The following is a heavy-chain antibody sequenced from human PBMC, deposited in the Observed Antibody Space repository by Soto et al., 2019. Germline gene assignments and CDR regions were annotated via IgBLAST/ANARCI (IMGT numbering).Heavy chain of an antibody. CDR1: GFTFSSYA. CDR3: AKNYEVSGHGPD. Sequence: GSLRLSCAASGFTFSSYAMSWVRQAPGKGLEWVSAISGSGGSTYYADSVKGRFTISRDNSKNTLYLQMNSLRAEDTAVYYCAKNYEVSGHGPDWGQGTLVTVSS. J-gene: IGHJ4*02. V-gene: IGHV3-23*01. D-gene: IGHD3-3*01. CDR2: ISGSGGST.